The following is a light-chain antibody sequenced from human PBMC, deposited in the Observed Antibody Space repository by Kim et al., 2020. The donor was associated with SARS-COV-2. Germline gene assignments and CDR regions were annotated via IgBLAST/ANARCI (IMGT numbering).Light chain of an antibody. J-gene: IGKJ2*01. V-gene: IGKV1-39*01. CDR1: QNISSY. CDR2: AAS. Sequence: DIQMTQSPSSLSASVGDRVTITCRASQNISSYLNWYQQRPGKAPNLLVYAASSLHSGVPSRFSGSGSGTDFTLTINNLQPEDSATYYCQLGYSTFGQGTKVDIK. CDR3: QLGYST.